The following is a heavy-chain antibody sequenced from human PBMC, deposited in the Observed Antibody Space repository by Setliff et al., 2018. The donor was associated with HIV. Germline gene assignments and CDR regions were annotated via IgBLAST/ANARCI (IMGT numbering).Heavy chain of an antibody. CDR1: GGSISSHY. CDR2: VYYSGDT. D-gene: IGHD6-19*01. Sequence: SETLSLTCSVSGGSISSHYWTWIRQSPGKGLEWIGSVYYSGDTDYNPSLKSRVSTSVDTSKNQFSLKLSSVTAADTAVYHCARHTIGVATWSDGFDFWGQGRLVTVSS. CDR3: ARHTIGVATWSDGFDF. J-gene: IGHJ4*02. V-gene: IGHV4-59*11.